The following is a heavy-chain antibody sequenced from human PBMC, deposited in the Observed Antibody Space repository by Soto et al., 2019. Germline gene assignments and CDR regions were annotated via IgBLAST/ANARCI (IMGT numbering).Heavy chain of an antibody. CDR3: AKLLGGVTEAIDYFDY. J-gene: IGHJ4*02. CDR1: GGSMSSRSYC. V-gene: IGHV4-39*01. D-gene: IGHD2-15*01. Sequence: SETLSLTCTVSGGSMSSRSYCWGWIRQPPXKGLEWIGSIYYSGSTYYNPSLKSRITMSVDTSKNQFSLKLSSVAAADTAVYYCAKLLGGVTEAIDYFDYWGQGTLVTVSS. CDR2: IYYSGST.